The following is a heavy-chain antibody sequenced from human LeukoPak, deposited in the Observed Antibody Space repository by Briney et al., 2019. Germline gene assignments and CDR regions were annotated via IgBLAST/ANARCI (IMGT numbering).Heavy chain of an antibody. Sequence: GGSLRLSCAASGFTFSSYAMSWVRQAPGKGLEWVSAISGSGGSTYYADSVKGRFTISRDNSKNTLYPQMNSLRAEDTAVYYCAKGVHWFSEEEDYWGQGTLVTVSS. D-gene: IGHD3-10*01. CDR1: GFTFSSYA. J-gene: IGHJ4*02. CDR3: AKGVHWFSEEEDY. CDR2: ISGSGGST. V-gene: IGHV3-23*01.